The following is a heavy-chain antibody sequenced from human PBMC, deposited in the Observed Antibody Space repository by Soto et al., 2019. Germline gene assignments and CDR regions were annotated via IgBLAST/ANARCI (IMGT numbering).Heavy chain of an antibody. CDR1: GDSISGSPYF. J-gene: IGHJ4*02. V-gene: IGHV4-39*01. CDR2: IFYDGYT. Sequence: QVQLQESGPGLVMPSETLSLTCTVSGDSISGSPYFWGWIRQPPGKRLEWIGSIFYDGYTLYTPSLKSRVTISVDPSKNQFSLNLTSVAAADPAIYFCARLQAAVPHYWGQGILVTVSS. D-gene: IGHD6-13*01. CDR3: ARLQAAVPHY.